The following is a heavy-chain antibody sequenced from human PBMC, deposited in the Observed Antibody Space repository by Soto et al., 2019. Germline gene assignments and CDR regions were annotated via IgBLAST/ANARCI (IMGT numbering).Heavy chain of an antibody. CDR1: GDIVSSNSAA. CDR2: TYYRSKWYN. CDR3: ARDYPYGGNFAY. D-gene: IGHD2-15*01. Sequence: SQNLSLTGVISGDIVSSNSAAWNWIRQSPSRGLEWLGRTYYRSKWYNDYAVSVKSRITINPDTSKNQFSLQLNSVTPEDTAVYYCARDYPYGGNFAYWGQGTLLTVSS. J-gene: IGHJ4*02. V-gene: IGHV6-1*01.